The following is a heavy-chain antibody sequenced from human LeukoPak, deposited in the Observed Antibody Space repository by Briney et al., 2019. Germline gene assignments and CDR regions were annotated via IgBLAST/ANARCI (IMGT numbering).Heavy chain of an antibody. D-gene: IGHD3-22*01. J-gene: IGHJ4*02. CDR3: ARVTAGEYDSSGYYLSGLLDY. Sequence: SETLSLTCAVYGGSFSGYYWSWIRQHPGKGLEWIGYIYYSGSTYYNPSLKSRVTISVDTSKNQFSLKLSSVTAADTAVYYCARVTAGEYDSSGYYLSGLLDYWGQGTLVTVSS. CDR2: IYYSGST. V-gene: IGHV4-31*11. CDR1: GGSFSGYY.